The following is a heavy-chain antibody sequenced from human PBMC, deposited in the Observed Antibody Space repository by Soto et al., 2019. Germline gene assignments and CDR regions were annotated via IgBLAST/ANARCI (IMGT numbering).Heavy chain of an antibody. CDR1: GFIFSNYA. V-gene: IGHV3-23*01. Sequence: PGGSLRLSCAVSGFIFSNYAMTWVRQPPGKGLEWVSSISGGDGDNTYYADSVKGRFTVSRDNSKNTLYLQMNSLRAVDTALYYSAQEFEGFPHHWGQGYLVTVSS. CDR3: AQEFEGFPHH. D-gene: IGHD3-9*01. CDR2: ISGGDGDNT. J-gene: IGHJ5*02.